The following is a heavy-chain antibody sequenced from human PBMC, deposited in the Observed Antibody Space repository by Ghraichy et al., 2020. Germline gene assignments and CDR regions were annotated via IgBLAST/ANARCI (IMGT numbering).Heavy chain of an antibody. CDR1: GGSISSYY. Sequence: SQTLSLTCTVSGGSISSYYWSWIRQPPGKGLEWIGYIYYSGSTNYNPSLKSRVTISVDTSKNQFSLKLSSVTAADTAVYYCARVQRARLEWLLFDDIEYYFDYWGQGTLVTVSS. V-gene: IGHV4-59*01. J-gene: IGHJ4*02. CDR2: IYYSGST. CDR3: ARVQRARLEWLLFDDIEYYFDY. D-gene: IGHD3-3*01.